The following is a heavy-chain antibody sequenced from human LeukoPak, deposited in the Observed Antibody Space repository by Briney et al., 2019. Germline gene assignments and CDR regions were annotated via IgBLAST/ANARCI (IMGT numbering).Heavy chain of an antibody. CDR2: IRYDGTNK. D-gene: IGHD3-10*01. V-gene: IGHV3-30*02. J-gene: IGHJ4*02. Sequence: GGSLRLSCAASGFTFTSYGIHWVRQGPGRGLEWVAFIRYDGTNKFYADSVKGRFTISRDNSKNTLYLQMNYLTTDDTAVYYCARGAYYGSGRDLDYWGQGTLVTVSS. CDR1: GFTFTSYG. CDR3: ARGAYYGSGRDLDY.